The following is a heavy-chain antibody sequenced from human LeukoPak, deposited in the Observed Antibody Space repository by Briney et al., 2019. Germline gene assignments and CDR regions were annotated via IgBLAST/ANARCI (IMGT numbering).Heavy chain of an antibody. J-gene: IGHJ5*02. D-gene: IGHD3/OR15-3a*01. CDR3: ARDLDYYATDQ. Sequence: PGGSLRLSCVASGFSLSRYWMSWGGQAPGKGLEGVANIGKDGRGNHYVDSVEGGLTISREKAKNTLYLQMNSLRADDTAVYYCARDLDYYATDQWGQGTLVTVSS. V-gene: IGHV3-7*01. CDR2: IGKDGRGN. CDR1: GFSLSRYW.